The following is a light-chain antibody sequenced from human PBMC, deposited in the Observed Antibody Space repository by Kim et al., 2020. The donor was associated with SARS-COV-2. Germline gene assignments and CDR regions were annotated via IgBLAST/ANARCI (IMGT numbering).Light chain of an antibody. CDR1: QSVSSY. CDR2: DAS. V-gene: IGKV3-11*01. Sequence: EIVLTQSPATLSLSPGERATLSCRASQSVSSYLAWYQQKSGQAPRLLFYDASNRATGIPARFSGSGSGTDFTLTISSLEPEDFAVYYCQQRSNWPRTFGQGTKVDIK. CDR3: QQRSNWPRT. J-gene: IGKJ1*01.